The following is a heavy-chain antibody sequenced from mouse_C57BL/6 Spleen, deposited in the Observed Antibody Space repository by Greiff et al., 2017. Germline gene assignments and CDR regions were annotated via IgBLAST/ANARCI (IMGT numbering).Heavy chain of an antibody. CDR1: GFNIKDDY. J-gene: IGHJ3*01. V-gene: IGHV14-4*01. CDR2: IDPENGDT. CDR3: TTHYGSSYGFAY. D-gene: IGHD1-1*01. Sequence: VQLQQSGAELVRPGASVKLSCTASGFNIKDDYMHWVKQRPEQGLEWIGWIDPENGDTEYASKFQGKATITADTSSNTAYLQLSSLTSEDTAVYYCTTHYGSSYGFAYWGQGTLVTVSA.